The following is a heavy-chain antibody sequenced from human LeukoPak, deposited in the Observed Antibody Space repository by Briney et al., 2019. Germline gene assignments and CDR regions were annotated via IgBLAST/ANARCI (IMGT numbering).Heavy chain of an antibody. Sequence: SETLSLICTVSGGSISSSSYYWGWIRQPPGKGLEWIGSIYYSGSTYYNPSLKSRVTISVDTSKNQFSLKLSSVTAADTAVYYCARHPLGITFGGVIVSNYFDYWGQGTLVTVSS. D-gene: IGHD3-16*02. CDR2: IYYSGST. V-gene: IGHV4-39*01. J-gene: IGHJ4*02. CDR3: ARHPLGITFGGVIVSNYFDY. CDR1: GGSISSSSYY.